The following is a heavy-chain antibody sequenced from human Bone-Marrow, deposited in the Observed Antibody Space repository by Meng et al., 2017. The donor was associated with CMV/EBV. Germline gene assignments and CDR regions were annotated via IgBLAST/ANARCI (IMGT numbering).Heavy chain of an antibody. CDR3: SRLGGTTWYYGMDV. CDR2: IDPSSGGST. D-gene: IGHD1-7*01. V-gene: IGHV1-46*01. CDR1: GYTFTGYY. J-gene: IGHJ6*02. Sequence: ASLKVSCTASGYTFTGYYMHWVRQAPGQGPEWMGMIDPSSGGSTRYAQTFQGRVTVTRDTSTSTVYMELSGLRSEDTAVYYCSRLGGTTWYYGMDVWGQGTTVTVSS.